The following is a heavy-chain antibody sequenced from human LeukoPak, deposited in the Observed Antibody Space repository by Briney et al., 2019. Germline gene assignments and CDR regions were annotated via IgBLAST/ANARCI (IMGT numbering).Heavy chain of an antibody. D-gene: IGHD3-3*01. J-gene: IGHJ6*03. V-gene: IGHV3-43*01. Sequence: PGGSLRLSCAASGFTFDDYTMHWVRQALGKGLEWVSLISWDGGSTYYADSVKGRFTISRDNSKNSLYLQMNSLRTEDTALYYCAKSGEVGSGYPYYMDVWGKGTTVTVSS. CDR2: ISWDGGST. CDR3: AKSGEVGSGYPYYMDV. CDR1: GFTFDDYT.